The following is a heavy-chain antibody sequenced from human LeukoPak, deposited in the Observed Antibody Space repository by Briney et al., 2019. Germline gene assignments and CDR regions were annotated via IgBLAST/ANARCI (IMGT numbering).Heavy chain of an antibody. V-gene: IGHV3-53*01. CDR1: GFTVSSKY. D-gene: IGHD3-3*01. CDR2: IYSGGST. J-gene: IGHJ4*02. CDR3: AKGVLEWLLLVDY. Sequence: TGGSLRLSCAASGFTVSSKYMSWVRQAPGKGLEWVSVIYSGGSTYYADSVKGRFTISRDNSKNTLYLQMNSLRAEDTAVYYCAKGVLEWLLLVDYWGQGTLVTVSS.